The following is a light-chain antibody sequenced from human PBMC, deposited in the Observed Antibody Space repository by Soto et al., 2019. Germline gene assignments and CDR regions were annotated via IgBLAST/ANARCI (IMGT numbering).Light chain of an antibody. CDR2: RAS. CDR3: QQYNNWPIT. CDR1: QSVSTN. V-gene: IGKV3D-15*01. Sequence: EIVMRQSPASLSVYPGERATLSCRASQSVSTNLAWYQQKPGQAPRLLIYRASTRATGIPDRFSGGGSGTDFTLTICILEREDFAVYFCQQYNNWPITFGQGTRLEI. J-gene: IGKJ5*01.